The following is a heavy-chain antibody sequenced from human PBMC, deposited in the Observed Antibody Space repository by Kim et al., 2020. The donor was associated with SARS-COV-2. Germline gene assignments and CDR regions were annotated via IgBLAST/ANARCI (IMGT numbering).Heavy chain of an antibody. V-gene: IGHV3-23*01. J-gene: IGHJ4*02. CDR3: AKTVTRKLYYFDY. Sequence: YADSVKGRFTISRDNSKNTLYLQMNSLRAEDTAVYYCAKTVTRKLYYFDYWGQGTLVTVSS. D-gene: IGHD4-17*01.